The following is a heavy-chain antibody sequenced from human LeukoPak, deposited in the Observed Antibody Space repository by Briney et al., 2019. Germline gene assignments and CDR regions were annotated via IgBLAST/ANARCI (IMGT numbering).Heavy chain of an antibody. Sequence: PGGSLRLSCAASGLSFSTYSMNWVRQAPGKGLEWVSSISSSSIYRYYADSVKGRFTISRDNAKKSLYLQMNSLRAEDTAVYYCAKSGLNRFDYWGQGTLVTVSS. J-gene: IGHJ4*02. CDR2: ISSSSIYR. D-gene: IGHD2-15*01. V-gene: IGHV3-21*04. CDR3: AKSGLNRFDY. CDR1: GLSFSTYS.